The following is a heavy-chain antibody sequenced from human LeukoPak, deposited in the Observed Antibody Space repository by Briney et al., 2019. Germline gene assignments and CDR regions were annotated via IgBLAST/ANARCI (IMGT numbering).Heavy chain of an antibody. D-gene: IGHD5-12*01. CDR1: GYSFTTYW. Sequence: GEPLQISCKGSGYSFTTYWIAWVRQMPGKGPEWMGIIYPGDSDIRYSPSFQGQVTISVDKSISTAYLQWSSLKASDTAMYYCARRAYSGYEFDYWGQGTLVTVSS. V-gene: IGHV5-51*01. J-gene: IGHJ4*02. CDR3: ARRAYSGYEFDY. CDR2: IYPGDSDI.